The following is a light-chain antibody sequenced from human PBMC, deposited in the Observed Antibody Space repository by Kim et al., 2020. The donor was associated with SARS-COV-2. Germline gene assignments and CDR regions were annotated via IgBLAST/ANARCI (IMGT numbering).Light chain of an antibody. CDR3: QQRSSWPLT. Sequence: LSPGERATVSCRASQIVSPSLAWYQQKPGQAPRLLIYDASNRATGIPYRFSGGGSGTDFTLTISSLEPEDFAVYYCQQRSSWPLTFGGGTKVEIK. J-gene: IGKJ4*01. CDR2: DAS. CDR1: QIVSPS. V-gene: IGKV3-11*01.